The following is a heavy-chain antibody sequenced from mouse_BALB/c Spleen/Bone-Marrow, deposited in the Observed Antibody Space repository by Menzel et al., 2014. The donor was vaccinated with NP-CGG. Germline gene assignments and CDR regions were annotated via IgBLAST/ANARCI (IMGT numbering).Heavy chain of an antibody. Sequence: EVKLMESGGGLVKPGGSLKLSCAASGFTFSSYAMSWVRQTPEKRLEWVASISSGSSTYYPDSVKGRFTISRDNARNILYLQMSSLRSEDTAMYYCARGRTRGYTMDYWGQGTSVTVSS. CDR3: ARGRTRGYTMDY. J-gene: IGHJ4*01. CDR1: GFTFSSYA. CDR2: ISSGSST. V-gene: IGHV5-6-5*01.